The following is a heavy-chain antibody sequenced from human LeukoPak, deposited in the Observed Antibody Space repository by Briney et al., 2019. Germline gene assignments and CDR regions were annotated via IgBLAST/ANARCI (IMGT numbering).Heavy chain of an antibody. Sequence: SETLSLTCAVSGVSIIRTNWWIWVRPTPGRGLEWIGEIYYDGVTNYNPSLKSRVTISIDKSKNHSSLNLTSVTAADTAVYYCARDRDVAVHHPFYWGQGTLVTVSS. D-gene: IGHD5-24*01. CDR3: ARDRDVAVHHPFY. J-gene: IGHJ4*02. V-gene: IGHV4-4*02. CDR2: IYYDGVT. CDR1: GVSIIRTNW.